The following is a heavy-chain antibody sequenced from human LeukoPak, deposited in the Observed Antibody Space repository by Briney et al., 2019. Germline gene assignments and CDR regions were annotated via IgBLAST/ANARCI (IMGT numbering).Heavy chain of an antibody. CDR3: ARGAPYYFDY. V-gene: IGHV6-1*01. CDR2: TYYRSKWHS. Sequence: SQTLSLTCAISGDSVSSNSAAWNWIRQSPSRGLEWLGRTYYRSKWHSYYAPSVKSRITINPDTSKNQFSLQLKSVTPEDTAVYYCARGAPYYFDYWGQGTLVTVSS. CDR1: GDSVSSNSAA. J-gene: IGHJ4*02.